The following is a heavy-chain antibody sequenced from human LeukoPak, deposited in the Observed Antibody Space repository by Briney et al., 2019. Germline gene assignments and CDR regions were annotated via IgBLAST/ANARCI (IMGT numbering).Heavy chain of an antibody. D-gene: IGHD6-13*01. CDR3: AKGYTTNWDHYFDY. Sequence: PGGSLRLSCAASGFIFDDYGMSWVRQAPGKGLEWVSAINWNGGSTDYADSVKGRFTMSRDNGKNSLFLLMDSLRDDDTAIYYCAKGYTTNWDHYFDYWGQGSLVTVSS. V-gene: IGHV3-20*04. CDR1: GFIFDDYG. J-gene: IGHJ4*02. CDR2: INWNGGST.